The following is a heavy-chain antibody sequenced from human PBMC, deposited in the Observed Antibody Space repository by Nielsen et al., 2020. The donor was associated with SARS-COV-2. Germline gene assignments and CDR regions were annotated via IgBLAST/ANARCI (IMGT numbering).Heavy chain of an antibody. CDR2: IIPILGIA. CDR3: ARTGQYQGGDY. D-gene: IGHD2/OR15-2a*01. CDR1: GGTFSSYT. J-gene: IGHJ4*02. Sequence: SVKVSCKASGGTFSSYTISWVRQAPGQGLEWMGRIIPILGIANYAHKFQGRVTITADKSTSTAYMELSSLRSEDTAVYYCARTGQYQGGDYWGQGTLVTVSS. V-gene: IGHV1-69*02.